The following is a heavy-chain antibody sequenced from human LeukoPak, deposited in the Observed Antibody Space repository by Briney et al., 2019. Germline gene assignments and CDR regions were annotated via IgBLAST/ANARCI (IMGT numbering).Heavy chain of an antibody. CDR2: IYSGGST. J-gene: IGHJ4*02. CDR1: GYSFTSYW. CDR3: ASSVAGYSSGWYYFDY. V-gene: IGHV3-53*01. D-gene: IGHD6-19*01. Sequence: GESLKISCKGSGYSFTSYWIGWVRQAPGKGLEWVSVIYSGGSTYYADSVKGRFTISRDNSKNTLYLQMNSLRAEDTAVYYCASSVAGYSSGWYYFDYWGQGTLVTVSS.